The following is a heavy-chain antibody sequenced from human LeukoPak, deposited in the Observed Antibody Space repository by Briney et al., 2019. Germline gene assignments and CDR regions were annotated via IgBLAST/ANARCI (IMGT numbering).Heavy chain of an antibody. J-gene: IGHJ4*02. Sequence: SETLSLTCTVSGDSISRYYWSWIRQPPGKGLEWIGYISYSGGTSYNPSLKSRVTISLDTSKNQFSLKLSSVTAADTAVYYCARSSGSYSPHFDYWGQGTLVTVSS. D-gene: IGHD1-26*01. CDR1: GDSISRYY. CDR3: ARSSGSYSPHFDY. CDR2: ISYSGGT. V-gene: IGHV4-59*01.